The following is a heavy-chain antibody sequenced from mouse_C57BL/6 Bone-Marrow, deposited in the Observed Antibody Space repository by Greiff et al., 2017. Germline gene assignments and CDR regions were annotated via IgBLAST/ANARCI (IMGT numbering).Heavy chain of an antibody. CDR2: IDPSDSYT. D-gene: IGHD2-4*01. CDR3: APLRGDWYCDV. V-gene: IGHV1-69*01. J-gene: IGHJ1*03. Sequence: QVQLQQPGAELVMPGASVKLSCKASGYTFTSYWMHWVKQRPGQGLEWIGEIDPSDSYTNYNQKFKGKSTLTVDKSSSTAYMQLRSLTSGDSAVYYCAPLRGDWYCDVWGTGTTVTVSS. CDR1: GYTFTSYW.